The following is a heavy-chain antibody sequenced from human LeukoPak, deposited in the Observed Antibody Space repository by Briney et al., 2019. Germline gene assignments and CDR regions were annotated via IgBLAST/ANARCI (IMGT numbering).Heavy chain of an antibody. CDR2: THSDGTT. V-gene: IGHV3-66*01. D-gene: IGHD3-10*01. CDR3: ARPSSLDGSGRYYIDH. J-gene: IGHJ4*02. CDR1: GFTVSNNY. Sequence: RGSLRLTCEVSGFTVSNNYMNWVRQAPGKGLEWVSVTHSDGTTHFADSVKGRFTISRDNSKNTVYLQMNRLRDEDTAVYYCARPSSLDGSGRYYIDHWGQGTLVTVSS.